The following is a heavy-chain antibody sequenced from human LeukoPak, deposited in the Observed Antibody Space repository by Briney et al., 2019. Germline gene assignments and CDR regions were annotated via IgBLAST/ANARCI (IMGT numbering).Heavy chain of an antibody. Sequence: SETLSLTCTVSGASVSAFHWTWFRQPAGKGLEWIGLIYSSGSTLFNPSLKSRVAMSVDLTKNQLSLKLTSVTAADTAMYYCARKDGDYWGRGTLVTVSS. CDR3: ARKDGDY. CDR1: GASVSAFH. J-gene: IGHJ4*02. V-gene: IGHV4-4*07. CDR2: IYSSGST.